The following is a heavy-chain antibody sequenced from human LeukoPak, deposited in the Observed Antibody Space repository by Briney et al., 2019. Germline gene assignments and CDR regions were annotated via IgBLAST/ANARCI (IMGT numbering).Heavy chain of an antibody. CDR1: GYTFTSYY. CDR2: INPSGGST. V-gene: IGHV1-46*01. J-gene: IGHJ4*02. D-gene: IGHD4-23*01. CDR3: AREYGGNNFDY. Sequence: GASVKVSCKASGYTFTSYYMHWVRQAPGQGLEWMGIINPSGGSTSYAQKFQGRVTMTRDMSTSTVYMELSSLRSEDTAVYYCAREYGGNNFDYWGQGTLVTVPS.